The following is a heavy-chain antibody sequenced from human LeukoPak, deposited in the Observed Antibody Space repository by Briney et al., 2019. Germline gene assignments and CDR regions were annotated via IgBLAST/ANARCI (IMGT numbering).Heavy chain of an antibody. CDR3: EREGRGSYYLDY. J-gene: IGHJ4*02. D-gene: IGHD1-26*01. CDR1: GFTVSSNY. Sequence: PGGSLRLSCAASGFTVSSNYMSWVRQAPGKGLEWVAGVYSGGSTFYADSVKGRFTISRDNSKNTLYLQMNSLRVDDTAVYYCEREGRGSYYLDYWGQGNLVTVSS. CDR2: VYSGGST. V-gene: IGHV3-66*01.